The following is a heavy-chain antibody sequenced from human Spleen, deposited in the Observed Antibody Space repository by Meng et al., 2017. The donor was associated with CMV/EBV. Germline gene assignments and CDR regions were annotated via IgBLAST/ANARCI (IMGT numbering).Heavy chain of an antibody. V-gene: IGHV4-61*01. D-gene: IGHD6-19*01. J-gene: IGHJ5*02. CDR1: GSVNSGSHY. CDR3: ARVSVIAVAGNWFDP. Sequence: GSVNSGSHYWSWIRQPPGKGLEWIGYIYYSGSTNYNPSLKSRVTISVDTSKNQFSLKLSSVTAADTAVYYCARVSVIAVAGNWFDPWGQGTLVTVSS. CDR2: IYYSGST.